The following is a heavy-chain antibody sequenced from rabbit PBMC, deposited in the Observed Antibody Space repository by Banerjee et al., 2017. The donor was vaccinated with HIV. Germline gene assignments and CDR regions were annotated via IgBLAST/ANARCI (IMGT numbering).Heavy chain of an antibody. CDR1: GFDFSTYG. J-gene: IGHJ4*01. D-gene: IGHD1-1*01. CDR3: ARHETGTSGWNFNL. CDR2: ITYGGSA. Sequence: QEQLVESGGGLVQPGGSLKLSCKASGFDFSTYGVNWVRQAPGKGLEWIGYITYGGSAYYASWVNGRFTISKTSSTTVTLQMTSLTAADTATYFCARHETGTSGWNFNLWGQGTLVTVS. V-gene: IGHV1S39*01.